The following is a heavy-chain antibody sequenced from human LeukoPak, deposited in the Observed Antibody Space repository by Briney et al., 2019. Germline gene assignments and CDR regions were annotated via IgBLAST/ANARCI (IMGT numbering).Heavy chain of an antibody. V-gene: IGHV4-59*01. CDR3: ARGDSGDVRSTSPNPLPFDC. CDR1: GGSISSYY. J-gene: IGHJ4*02. D-gene: IGHD5-12*01. CDR2: IYYSGST. Sequence: SETLSLTCTVSGGSISSYYWSWIRQPPGKGLEWIGYIYYSGSTNYNPSLKSRVTISVDTSKNQFSLKLSSVTAADTAVYYCARGDSGDVRSTSPNPLPFDCWGQGTLVTVSS.